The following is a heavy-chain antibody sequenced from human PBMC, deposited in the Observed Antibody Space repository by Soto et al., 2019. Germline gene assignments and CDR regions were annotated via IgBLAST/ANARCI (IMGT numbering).Heavy chain of an antibody. V-gene: IGHV3-53*01. Sequence: GWSLRLSCAASVFTVSSNYMSWVRQAPGKGLEWVSVIYSGGSTYYADSVKGRFTISRDNSKNTLYLQMNSLRAEDRGVYYWAKSVVGATFEYWGQADLGT. CDR3: AKSVVGATFEY. CDR2: IYSGGST. J-gene: IGHJ4*02. D-gene: IGHD1-26*01. CDR1: VFTVSSNY.